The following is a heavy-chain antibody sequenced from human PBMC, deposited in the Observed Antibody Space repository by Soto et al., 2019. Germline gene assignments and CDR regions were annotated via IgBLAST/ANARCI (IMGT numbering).Heavy chain of an antibody. CDR3: ARWSYLDY. CDR2: ISGSDGKT. Sequence: GGSLRLSCAASGLRFVSYSLRWVRQAPGKGLEWVSTISGSDGKTFYADSVKGRFSISRDTPQSTLYLQMNSLRADDTAMYYCARWSYLDYWGQGTRVTVSS. V-gene: IGHV3-23*01. CDR1: GLRFVSYS. D-gene: IGHD3-3*01. J-gene: IGHJ4*02.